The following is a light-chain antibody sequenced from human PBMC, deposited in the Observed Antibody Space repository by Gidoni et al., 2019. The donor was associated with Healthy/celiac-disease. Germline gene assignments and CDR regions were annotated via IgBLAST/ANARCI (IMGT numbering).Light chain of an antibody. J-gene: IGKJ2*01. V-gene: IGKV3-20*01. CDR1: QSVSSSY. CDR2: GAS. Sequence: EIVLTQSPGTLSLSPGERATLSCRASQSVSSSYLAWYQQKPGQAPRLLIYGASSRATGIPDRFSGSGSGTDFTLTIRRLEPEDFAVYYCQQYGSSPYTFGQXTKLEIK. CDR3: QQYGSSPYT.